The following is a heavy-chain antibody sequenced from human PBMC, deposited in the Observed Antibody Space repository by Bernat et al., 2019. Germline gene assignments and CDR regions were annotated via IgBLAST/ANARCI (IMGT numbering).Heavy chain of an antibody. J-gene: IGHJ4*02. CDR2: ISSSSSTI. D-gene: IGHD3-10*01. V-gene: IGHV3-48*01. Sequence: EVQLVESGGGLVQPGGSPRLSCAASGFTFSSYSMNWVRQAPGKGLEWVSYISSSSSTIYYADSVKGRFTISRDNAKNSLYLQMNSLRAEETAVYYWAGGPGRVGEVLGVGFEYWGQGTLV. CDR1: GFTFSSYS. CDR3: AGGPGRVGEVLGVGFEY.